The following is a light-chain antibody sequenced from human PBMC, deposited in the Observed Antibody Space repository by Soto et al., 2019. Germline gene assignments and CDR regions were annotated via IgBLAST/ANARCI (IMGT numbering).Light chain of an antibody. CDR2: GAS. V-gene: IGKV3-20*01. CDR3: QQYGSSPKT. Sequence: ETVLTQSPATLSVSPGERVTLSCRASQSVSSSYLSWYQQKPGQAPRLLIYGASSRATGIPDRFSGSGSGTDFTLTISRLESEDFAVYYCQQYGSSPKTFGQGTKVDI. J-gene: IGKJ1*01. CDR1: QSVSSSY.